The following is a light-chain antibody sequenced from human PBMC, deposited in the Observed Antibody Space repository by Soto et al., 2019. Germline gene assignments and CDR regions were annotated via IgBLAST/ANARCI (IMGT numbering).Light chain of an antibody. Sequence: AIRMTQSPSSFSASTGDRVTITCRASQGISSYLAWYQQKPEKAPKLLIYAASTLQSGVPSRFSGSGSGTDFTLTISSLQPDDFATYYCQHYNSYSEAFGQGTKVDI. CDR2: AAS. J-gene: IGKJ1*01. V-gene: IGKV1-8*01. CDR1: QGISSY. CDR3: QHYNSYSEA.